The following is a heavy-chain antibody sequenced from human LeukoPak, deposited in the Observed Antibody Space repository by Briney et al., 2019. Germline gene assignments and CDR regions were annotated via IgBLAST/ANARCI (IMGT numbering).Heavy chain of an antibody. CDR1: GGSISSNNW. J-gene: IGHJ4*02. CDR2: IYHSGST. D-gene: IGHD2-15*01. V-gene: IGHV4-4*02. Sequence: PSETLSLTCAVSGGSISSNNWWTWVRQPPGKGLEWIGKIYHSGSTNYNPSLKSRVTISVDKSKNQFSLRLSSVTAADTAIYYCATQGWLQSKYSSAYGGRETLVTVPT. CDR3: ATQGWLQSKYSSAY.